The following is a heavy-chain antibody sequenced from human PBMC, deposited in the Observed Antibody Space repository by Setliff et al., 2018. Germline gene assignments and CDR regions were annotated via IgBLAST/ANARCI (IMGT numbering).Heavy chain of an antibody. J-gene: IGHJ4*02. V-gene: IGHV1-18*01. D-gene: IGHD2-2*01. CDR2: ISGHTGNT. CDR3: SRLVRYCTATSCQRLSGGEF. CDR1: GYTFTDYW. Sequence: ASVKVSCKASGYTFTDYWITWVRQAPGQGLEWMGWISGHTGNTYYEHRLQGRVTLTTDTSTGTAYMELSSLTFDDTAVYFFSRLVRYCTATSCQRLSGGEFWGQGTLVTVSS.